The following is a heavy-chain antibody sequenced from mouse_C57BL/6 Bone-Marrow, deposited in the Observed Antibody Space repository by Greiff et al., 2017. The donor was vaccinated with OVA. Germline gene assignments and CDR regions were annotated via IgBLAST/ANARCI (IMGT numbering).Heavy chain of an antibody. J-gene: IGHJ3*01. CDR3: ARGDYTLFAY. CDR2: INPYNGGT. CDR1: GYTFTDYY. Sequence: VQLKQSGPVLVKPGASVKMSCKASGYTFTDYYMNWVKQSHGKSLEWIGVINPYNGGTSYNQKFKGKATLTVDKSSSTAYMELNSLTSEDSAVYYCARGDYTLFAYWGQGTLVTVSA. D-gene: IGHD2-12*01. V-gene: IGHV1-19*01.